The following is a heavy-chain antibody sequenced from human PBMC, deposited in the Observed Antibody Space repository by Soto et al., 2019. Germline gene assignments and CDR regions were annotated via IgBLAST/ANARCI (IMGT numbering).Heavy chain of an antibody. J-gene: IGHJ6*02. D-gene: IGHD6-6*01. CDR3: ARDEGIAARLSYYYYGMDV. CDR2: INPNSGGT. V-gene: IGHV1-2*02. CDR1: GYTFTGYY. Sequence: ASVKVSCKASGYTFTGYYMHWVRQAPGQGLEWMGWINPNSGGTNYAQKFQGRVTMTRVTSISTAYMELSRLRSDDTAVYYCARDEGIAARLSYYYYGMDVWGQGTTVTV.